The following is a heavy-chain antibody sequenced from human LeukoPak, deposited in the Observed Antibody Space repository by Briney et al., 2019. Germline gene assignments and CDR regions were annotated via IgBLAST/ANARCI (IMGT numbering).Heavy chain of an antibody. V-gene: IGHV3-23*01. J-gene: IGHJ5*02. D-gene: IGHD5-18*01. CDR3: ARDSGYSYAYNWFDP. CDR2: ISGSGGST. CDR1: GFTFSSYA. Sequence: GGSPRLSCAASGFTFSSYAMSWVRQAPGKGLEWVSAISGSGGSTYYADSVKGRFTISRDNSKNTLYLQMNSLRAEDTAVYYCARDSGYSYAYNWFDPWGQGTLVTVSS.